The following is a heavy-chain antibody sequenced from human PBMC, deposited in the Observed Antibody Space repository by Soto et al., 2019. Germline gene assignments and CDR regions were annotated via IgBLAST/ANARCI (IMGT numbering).Heavy chain of an antibody. Sequence: GGSLRLSCAASGFTFSSYWMHWVRQAPGKGLVWVSRINSDGSSTSYADSVKGRFTISRDNAKNTLYLQMNSLRAEDTAVYYCARAGIAAAGFDYWGQGTLVTVSS. J-gene: IGHJ4*02. D-gene: IGHD6-13*01. V-gene: IGHV3-74*01. CDR3: ARAGIAAAGFDY. CDR2: INSDGSST. CDR1: GFTFSSYW.